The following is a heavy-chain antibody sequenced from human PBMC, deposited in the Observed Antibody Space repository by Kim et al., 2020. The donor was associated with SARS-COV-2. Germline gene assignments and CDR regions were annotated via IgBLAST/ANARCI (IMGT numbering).Heavy chain of an antibody. CDR3: AKEGDYDILTARIQGY. D-gene: IGHD3-9*01. Sequence: VKGRFTISRDNSKRTLYLQMNSLGAEDTAVYYCAKEGDYDILTARIQGYWGQETLVTVSS. J-gene: IGHJ4*02. V-gene: IGHV3-23*01.